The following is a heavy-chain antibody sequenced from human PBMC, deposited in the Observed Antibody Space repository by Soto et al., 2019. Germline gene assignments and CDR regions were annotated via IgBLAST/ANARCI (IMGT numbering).Heavy chain of an antibody. D-gene: IGHD2-21*01. V-gene: IGHV1-69*01. CDR3: ARGGDGYTFGAVY. J-gene: IGHJ4*02. Sequence: QVQLVQSGAEVKEPGSSVKVSCKASGGGNLRDYRTTWVRRAPGQGLEWMGGLIPKLGSANYAQNFQGRVTITADESTNTVYMELRSLRSDDTAVYYCARGGDGYTFGAVYWGQGTPVTVSS. CDR1: GGGNLRDYR. CDR2: LIPKLGSA.